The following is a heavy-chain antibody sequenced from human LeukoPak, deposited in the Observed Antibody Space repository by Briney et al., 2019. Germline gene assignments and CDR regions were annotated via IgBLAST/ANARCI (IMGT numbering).Heavy chain of an antibody. J-gene: IGHJ4*02. D-gene: IGHD3-10*01. Sequence: ASVKVSCKASGYTFTSYYVHWVQQAPGQGLEWMGIINPSGGSTSYAQKFRGRVTMTRDTSTSTFYMELSSLRSEDTAVYYCARIYASGRHYYFDYWGQGTLVTVSS. CDR3: ARIYASGRHYYFDY. CDR1: GYTFTSYY. CDR2: INPSGGST. V-gene: IGHV1-46*01.